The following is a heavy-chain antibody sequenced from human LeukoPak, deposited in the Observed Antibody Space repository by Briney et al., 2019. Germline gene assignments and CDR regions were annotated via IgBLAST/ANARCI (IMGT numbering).Heavy chain of an antibody. CDR3: ARDANFARGTPD. V-gene: IGHV3-7*01. CDR2: IKQDGSEE. J-gene: IGHJ4*02. CDR1: GFTFSSYW. D-gene: IGHD3-16*01. Sequence: GGSLRLSCAASGFTFSSYWMNWVRQAPGKGLEWVANIKQDGSEEYYVESVKGRFTISRDNAKKSLYLQMNSLRAEDTAVYYCARDANFARGTPDWGQGTLVTVSS.